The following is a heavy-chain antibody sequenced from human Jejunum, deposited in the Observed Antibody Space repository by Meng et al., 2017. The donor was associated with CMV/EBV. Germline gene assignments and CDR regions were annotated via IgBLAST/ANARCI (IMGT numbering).Heavy chain of an antibody. Sequence: EGQLVDFGGGLVKLGGSLRLSGIGFGFTFSSYNMNWVRQAPGKGLEWVSSISSSSRYINYADSVKGRFTISRDNAKNSLYLQMNSLRVEDTAIYYCARDIDHWGQGTLVTVSS. CDR2: ISSSSRYI. CDR1: GFTFSSYN. CDR3: ARDIDH. V-gene: IGHV3-21*01. J-gene: IGHJ5*02.